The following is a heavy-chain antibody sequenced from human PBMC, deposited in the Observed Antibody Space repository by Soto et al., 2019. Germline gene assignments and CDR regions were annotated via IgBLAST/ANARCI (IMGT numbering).Heavy chain of an antibody. Sequence: GASVKVSCKASGYTFTNYYMHWVRQAPGQGLEWMGIINPSGGSTSYSQKFQGRVTMTRDTSTSRVYMELSSLRSEDTAVFYCARGGGHNGSYYGHVLDTWGQGKMVTVSS. CDR2: INPSGGST. CDR1: GYTFTNYY. V-gene: IGHV1-46*01. CDR3: ARGGGHNGSYYGHVLDT. J-gene: IGHJ3*02. D-gene: IGHD1-26*01.